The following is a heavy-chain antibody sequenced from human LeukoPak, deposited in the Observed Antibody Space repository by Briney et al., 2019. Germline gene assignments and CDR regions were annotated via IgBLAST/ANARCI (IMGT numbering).Heavy chain of an antibody. J-gene: IGHJ3*02. Sequence: GGSLRLSCAASGFTFSSYAMSWVRQAPGKGLEWVSAISGSGGSTYYADSVKGRFTISRDNSKNTLYLQMNSLRAEDTAVYYCARAKVYCSGGSCPKGDAFDIWGQGTMVTVSS. CDR2: ISGSGGST. V-gene: IGHV3-23*01. CDR3: ARAKVYCSGGSCPKGDAFDI. CDR1: GFTFSSYA. D-gene: IGHD2-15*01.